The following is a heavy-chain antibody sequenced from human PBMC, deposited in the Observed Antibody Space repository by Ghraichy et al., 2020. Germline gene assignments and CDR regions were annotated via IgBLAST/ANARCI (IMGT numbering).Heavy chain of an antibody. CDR2: INPNSGGT. Sequence: ASVKVSCKASGYTFTGYYMHWVRQAPGQGLEWMGWINPNSGGTNYAQKFQGWVTMTRDTSISTAYMELSRLRSDDTAVYYCARVGARGSPRTRDWYYYGMDVWGQGTTVTVSS. CDR3: ARVGARGSPRTRDWYYYGMDV. D-gene: IGHD3/OR15-3a*01. V-gene: IGHV1-2*04. CDR1: GYTFTGYY. J-gene: IGHJ6*02.